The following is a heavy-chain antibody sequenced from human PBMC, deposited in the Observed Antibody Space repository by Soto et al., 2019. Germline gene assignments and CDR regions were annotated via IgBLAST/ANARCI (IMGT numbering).Heavy chain of an antibody. D-gene: IGHD6-13*01. CDR2: ISSTGSLT. J-gene: IGHJ4*02. Sequence: EVRLVESGGTLLQPGGSLRLSCAASGFTFSTYGMNWVRQAPEKGLEWVSYISSTGSLTQYADSVNGRFTISRDNGKNSLYLQMSSLRVEYTAVYYCVRGGAARPDYWGQGTLVTVSS. CDR3: VRGGAARPDY. V-gene: IGHV3-48*01. CDR1: GFTFSTYG.